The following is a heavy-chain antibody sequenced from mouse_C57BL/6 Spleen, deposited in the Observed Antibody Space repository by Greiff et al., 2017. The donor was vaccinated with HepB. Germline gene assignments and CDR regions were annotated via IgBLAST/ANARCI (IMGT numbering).Heavy chain of an antibody. CDR3: ARAGNCPFAY. V-gene: IGHV5-17*01. J-gene: IGHJ3*01. CDR2: ISSGSSTI. Sequence: EVQLVESGGGLVKPGGSLKLSCAASGFTFSDYGMHWVRQAPEKGLEWVAYISSGSSTIYYADTVKGRFTISRDNAKNTLFLQMTSLRSEDTAMYYCARAGNCPFAYWGQGTLVTVSA. CDR1: GFTFSDYG. D-gene: IGHD2-1*01.